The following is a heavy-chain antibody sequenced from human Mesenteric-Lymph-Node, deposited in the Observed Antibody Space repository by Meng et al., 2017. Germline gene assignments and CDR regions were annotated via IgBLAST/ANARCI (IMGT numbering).Heavy chain of an antibody. CDR1: GASFSSYY. V-gene: IGHV4-34*01. Sequence: QVQLQESGPVLVKPSWTLSLTCADYGASFSSYYWSWIRQPPGKGLEWIGEINHSGTTNYNPSLKSRVTISGDTSKNQFSLKVSSVTAADTAVYFCARTYYGDYNWFNSWGQGTLVTVSS. CDR3: ARTYYGDYNWFNS. D-gene: IGHD4-17*01. J-gene: IGHJ5*01. CDR2: INHSGTT.